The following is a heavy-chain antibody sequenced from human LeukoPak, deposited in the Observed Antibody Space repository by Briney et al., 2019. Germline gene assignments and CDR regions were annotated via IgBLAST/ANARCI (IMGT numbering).Heavy chain of an antibody. CDR1: GGTFSSYA. CDR3: AIYSSSSWYPVAESYYFDY. D-gene: IGHD6-13*01. J-gene: IGHJ4*02. V-gene: IGHV1-69*01. CDR2: IIPIFGTA. Sequence: SVKVSCKASGGTFSSYAISWVRQAPGQGLEWMGGIIPIFGTANYAQKFQGRVTITADESTSTAYMELSSLKSEDTDVYYCAIYSSSSWYPVAESYYFDYWGQGTLVTVSS.